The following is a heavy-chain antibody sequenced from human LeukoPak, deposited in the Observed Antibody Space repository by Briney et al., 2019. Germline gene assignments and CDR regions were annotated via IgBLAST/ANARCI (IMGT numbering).Heavy chain of an antibody. J-gene: IGHJ4*02. CDR1: GGSFSGYY. Sequence: PETLSLTCAVYGGSFSGYYWSWIRQPPGKGLEWIGEINHSGSTNYNPSLKSRVTISVDTSKNQFSLKLSSVTAADTAVYYCARDAGWYQFDYWGQGTLVTVSS. CDR2: INHSGST. CDR3: ARDAGWYQFDY. D-gene: IGHD6-19*01. V-gene: IGHV4-34*01.